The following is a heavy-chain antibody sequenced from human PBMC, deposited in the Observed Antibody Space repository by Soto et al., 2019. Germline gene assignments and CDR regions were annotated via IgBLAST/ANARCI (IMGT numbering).Heavy chain of an antibody. CDR2: IYSGGST. Sequence: EVQLVESGGGLIQPGGSLRLSCAASGFTVSSNYMSWVRQAPGKGLEWVSVIYSGGSTYYADSVKGRFTISRDNSKNTLYLQMNSLRAEDTAVYYCARDRYDILTGSVTPYGMDVWGQGTTVTVSS. CDR3: ARDRYDILTGSVTPYGMDV. V-gene: IGHV3-53*01. J-gene: IGHJ6*02. CDR1: GFTVSSNY. D-gene: IGHD3-9*01.